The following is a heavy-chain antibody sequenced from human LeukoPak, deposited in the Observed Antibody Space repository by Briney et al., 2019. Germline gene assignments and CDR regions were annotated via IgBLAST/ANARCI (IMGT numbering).Heavy chain of an antibody. CDR2: ISSSGGST. V-gene: IGHV3-23*01. D-gene: IGHD3-10*01. CDR1: GFTFSSYA. CDR3: AKDQITMVRGALYGMDV. Sequence: GGSLRLSCAASGFTFSSYAMSWVRQAPGKGLEWVSGISSSGGSTYYADSVKGRFTISRDNSKNTLYLQMNSLRAEDTAVYYCAKDQITMVRGALYGMDVWGQGTTVTVSS. J-gene: IGHJ6*02.